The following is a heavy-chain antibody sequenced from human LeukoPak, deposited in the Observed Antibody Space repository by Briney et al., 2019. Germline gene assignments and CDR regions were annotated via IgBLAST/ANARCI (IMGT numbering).Heavy chain of an antibody. CDR3: ARGVYFDWLLSLDY. Sequence: PGGSLRLSCAASGFTFSSYAMSWVRQAPGKGLEWVSAISGSGGSTYYADSVKGRFTISRDNSKNTLYLQMNSLRAEDTAVYYCARGVYFDWLLSLDYWGQGTLVTVSS. V-gene: IGHV3-23*01. D-gene: IGHD3-9*01. CDR1: GFTFSSYA. J-gene: IGHJ4*02. CDR2: ISGSGGST.